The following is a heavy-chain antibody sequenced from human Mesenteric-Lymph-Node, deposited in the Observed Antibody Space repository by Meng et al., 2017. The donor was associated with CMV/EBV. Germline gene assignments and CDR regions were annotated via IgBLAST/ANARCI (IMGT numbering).Heavy chain of an antibody. CDR2: IYHSGST. CDR3: ARETMVRGALDY. CDR1: GYSISSGYY. J-gene: IGHJ4*02. D-gene: IGHD3-10*01. V-gene: IGHV4-38-2*02. Sequence: SETLSLTCTVSGYSISSGYYWGWIRQPPGKGLEWIGSIYHSGSTYYNPSLKSRVTISVDTSKNQFSLKLSSVNAADTAVYYCARETMVRGALDYWGQGTLVTVSS.